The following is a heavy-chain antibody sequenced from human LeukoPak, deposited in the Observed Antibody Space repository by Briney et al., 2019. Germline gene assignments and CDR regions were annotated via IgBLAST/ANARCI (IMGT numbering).Heavy chain of an antibody. J-gene: IGHJ4*02. CDR3: AKILFTYYDILTGFSGCDY. Sequence: PGGSLRLSCAASGFTFSSYAMSWVRQAPGKGLEWVSAISGSGGSTYYADSVKGRFTISRDNSKSTLYLQMNSLRAEDTAVYYCAKILFTYYDILTGFSGCDYWGQGTLVTVSS. D-gene: IGHD3-9*01. V-gene: IGHV3-23*01. CDR2: ISGSGGST. CDR1: GFTFSSYA.